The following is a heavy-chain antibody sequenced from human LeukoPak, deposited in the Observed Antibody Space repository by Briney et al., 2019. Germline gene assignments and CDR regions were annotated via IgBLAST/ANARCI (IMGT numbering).Heavy chain of an antibody. J-gene: IGHJ4*02. D-gene: IGHD3-10*01. V-gene: IGHV4-38-2*02. Sequence: SETLSLTCTVSGYSISSGYYWGWIRQPPGRGLEWIGSIYYSGSTYYNPSLKSRVTISVDTSKNQFSLKLSSVTAADTAVYYCAEEGGYGSGSLDYWGQGTLVTVSS. CDR3: AEEGGYGSGSLDY. CDR1: GYSISSGYY. CDR2: IYYSGST.